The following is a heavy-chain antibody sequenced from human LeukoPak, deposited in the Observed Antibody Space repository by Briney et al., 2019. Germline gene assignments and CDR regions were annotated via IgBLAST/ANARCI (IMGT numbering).Heavy chain of an antibody. D-gene: IGHD3-22*01. Sequence: VSGPTLVKPTQTLTLTCTFSGFSLSTSGVGVGWIRQPPGKALEWLALIYWNDDKRYSPSLKSRLTITKDTSKNQVVLTMTNMDPVDTATYYCARFYYYDSSGYYQNYFDYWGQGTLVTVSS. V-gene: IGHV2-5*01. CDR2: IYWNDDK. J-gene: IGHJ4*02. CDR3: ARFYYYDSSGYYQNYFDY. CDR1: GFSLSTSGVG.